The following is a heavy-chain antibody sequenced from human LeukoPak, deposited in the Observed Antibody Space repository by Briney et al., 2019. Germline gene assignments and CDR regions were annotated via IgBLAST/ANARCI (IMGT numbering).Heavy chain of an antibody. J-gene: IGHJ4*02. V-gene: IGHV3-74*01. Sequence: QTGGSLRLSCAASGFTFSSYWMHLVRQGPGKGLVWVSRINRDGSSTSYADSVKGRFTISRDNAKNTLYLQMNSLRAEDTAVYYCASSGWYPYYFDYWGQGTLVTVSS. CDR2: INRDGSST. CDR3: ASSGWYPYYFDY. D-gene: IGHD2-15*01. CDR1: GFTFSSYW.